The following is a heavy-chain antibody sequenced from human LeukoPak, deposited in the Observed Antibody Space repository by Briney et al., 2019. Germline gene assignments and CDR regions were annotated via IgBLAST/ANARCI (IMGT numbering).Heavy chain of an antibody. D-gene: IGHD3-10*01. CDR1: GYTFTSYG. CDR2: ISAYNGNT. Sequence: ASVKVSCKASGYTFTSYGISWVRQAPGQGLEWMGWISAYNGNTNYAQKLQGRVTMTRDTSTSTVYMELSSLRSEDTAVYYCASPSTFYYYGSGSYYDGMDVWGQGTTVTVSS. J-gene: IGHJ6*02. V-gene: IGHV1-18*01. CDR3: ASPSTFYYYGSGSYYDGMDV.